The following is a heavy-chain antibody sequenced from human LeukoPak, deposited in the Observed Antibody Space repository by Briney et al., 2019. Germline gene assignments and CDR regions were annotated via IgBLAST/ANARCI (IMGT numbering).Heavy chain of an antibody. J-gene: IGHJ2*01. V-gene: IGHV4-34*01. CDR2: IIVMGST. CDR3: ARGVPDIVVVPAATPRYFDL. CDR1: GGSFSGYY. D-gene: IGHD2-2*01. Sequence: SETLSLTCAVYGGSFSGYYWSWIRQPPGKGLEWIGEIIVMGSTNYNPSLKSRVTISVDTSKNQFSLKLSSVTAADTAVYYCARGVPDIVVVPAATPRYFDLWGRGTLVTVSS.